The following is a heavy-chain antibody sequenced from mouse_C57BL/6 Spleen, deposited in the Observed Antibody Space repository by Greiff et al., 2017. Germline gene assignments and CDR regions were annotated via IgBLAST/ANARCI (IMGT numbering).Heavy chain of an antibody. V-gene: IGHV1-64*01. D-gene: IGHD1-1*01. J-gene: IGHJ2*01. Sequence: VQLQQPGAELVKPGASVKLSCKASGYTFTSYWMHWVKQRPGQGLEWIGMIHPTSGSTNYNEKFKSKATLAVDKSSSTAYMQLSRLASEDSAVYYCARRTTVVEDYFDYWGRGTTRAVAS. CDR1: GYTFTSYW. CDR2: IHPTSGST. CDR3: ARRTTVVEDYFDY.